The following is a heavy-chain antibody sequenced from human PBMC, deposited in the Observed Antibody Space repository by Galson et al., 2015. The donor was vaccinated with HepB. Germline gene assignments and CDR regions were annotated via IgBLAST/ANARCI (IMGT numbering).Heavy chain of an antibody. V-gene: IGHV3-15*01. J-gene: IGHJ4*02. CDR3: ASVYYAHDY. Sequence: SLRLSCAASGFTFSNAWMSWVRQAPGKGLEWVGRIKSKSVSATADYAAPVKGRFTISRDDSKNALYLQMNNLKTDDTAVYYCASVYYAHDYWGQGTLVTVSS. D-gene: IGHD2-8*01. CDR1: GFTFSNAW. CDR2: IKSKSVSATA.